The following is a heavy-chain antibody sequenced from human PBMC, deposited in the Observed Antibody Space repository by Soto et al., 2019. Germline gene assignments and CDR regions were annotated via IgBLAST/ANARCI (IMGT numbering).Heavy chain of an antibody. J-gene: IGHJ3*02. CDR1: GGSLSSSNW. V-gene: IGHV4-4*02. CDR3: ARDPSHGYGGNPDAYDI. Sequence: PSETLSLTCAVSGGSLSSSNWWTWVRQPPGGGLEWIGEIHHGGSTNYNPSLNSRVTISVDKSKNQFSLRLRSVTAADTAVYYCARDPSHGYGGNPDAYDIWGQGTMVTVSS. D-gene: IGHD2-15*01. CDR2: IHHGGST.